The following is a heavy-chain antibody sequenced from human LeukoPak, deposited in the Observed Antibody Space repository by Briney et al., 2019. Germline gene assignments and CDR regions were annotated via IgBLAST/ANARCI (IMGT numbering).Heavy chain of an antibody. CDR3: ARPSITIFGVDPGAFDI. CDR2: IIPIFGTA. J-gene: IGHJ3*02. Sequence: VQVSCNASGGTFSIYAISWVRQAPGQGLEWMGRIIPIFGTANYSQKFQGRVTITTDESTSTAYMELSSLRSEDTAVYYCARPSITIFGVDPGAFDIWGQGTMVTVSS. V-gene: IGHV1-69*05. D-gene: IGHD3-3*01. CDR1: GGTFSIYA.